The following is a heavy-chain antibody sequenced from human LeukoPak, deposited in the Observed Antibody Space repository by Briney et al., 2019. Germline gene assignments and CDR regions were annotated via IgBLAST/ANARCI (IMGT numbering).Heavy chain of an antibody. CDR1: GFTFGDYA. CDR3: TRVGSSGWYGGDYFDY. V-gene: IGHV3-49*04. Sequence: GGSLRLSCTASGFTFGDYAMSWVRQAPGKGLEWVGFIRSKAYGGTTEYSASVKGRFTISRDDSKSIAYLQMNSLKTEDTAVYYCTRVGSSGWYGGDYFDYWGQGTLVTVSS. D-gene: IGHD6-19*01. J-gene: IGHJ4*02. CDR2: IRSKAYGGTT.